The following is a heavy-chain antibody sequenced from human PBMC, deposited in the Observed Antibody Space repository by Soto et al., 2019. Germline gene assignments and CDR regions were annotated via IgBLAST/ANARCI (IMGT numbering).Heavy chain of an antibody. Sequence: ASVKVSCKAAGYIFSDYYIHWVRQAPGQGLEWMGGFDPEDGETIYAQKFQGRVTMTEDTSTDTAYMELSSLRSEDTAVYYCATGDNWNYPSGWGQGTLVTVSS. CDR2: FDPEDGET. J-gene: IGHJ4*02. D-gene: IGHD1-7*01. CDR1: GYIFSDYY. V-gene: IGHV1-24*01. CDR3: ATGDNWNYPSG.